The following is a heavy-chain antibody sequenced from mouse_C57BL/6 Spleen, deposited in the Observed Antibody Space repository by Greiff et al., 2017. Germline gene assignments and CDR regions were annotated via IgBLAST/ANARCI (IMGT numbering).Heavy chain of an antibody. V-gene: IGHV1-7*01. CDR1: GYTFTSYW. D-gene: IGHD2-1*01. CDR3: ARGGGNSLYAMDY. CDR2: INPSSGYT. J-gene: IGHJ4*01. Sequence: QVQLQQSGAELAKPGASVKLSCKASGYTFTSYWMHWVQQRPGQGLEWIGYINPSSGYTKYNQKFKDKATLTADKSSSTAYMQLSSVTYEDSAVYYCARGGGNSLYAMDYWGQGTSVPVSS.